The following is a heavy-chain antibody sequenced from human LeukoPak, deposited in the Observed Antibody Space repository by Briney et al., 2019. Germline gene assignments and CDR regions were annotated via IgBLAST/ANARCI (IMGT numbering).Heavy chain of an antibody. Sequence: GGSLRLSFAASGFTFSSYGMHWVRQAPGKGLEWVAFIRYDGSNKYYADSVKGRFTISRDNSKNTLYLQMNSLRAEDTAVYYCAKDQPYYDILTGSYYYYYMDVWGKGTTVTISS. D-gene: IGHD3-9*01. CDR1: GFTFSSYG. CDR3: AKDQPYYDILTGSYYYYYMDV. V-gene: IGHV3-30*02. J-gene: IGHJ6*03. CDR2: IRYDGSNK.